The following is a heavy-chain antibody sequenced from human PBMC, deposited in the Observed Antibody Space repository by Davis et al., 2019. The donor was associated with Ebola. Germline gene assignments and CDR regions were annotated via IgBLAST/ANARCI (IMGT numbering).Heavy chain of an antibody. CDR2: INSDGSST. CDR1: GFTFSSYW. J-gene: IGHJ4*02. Sequence: GESLKISCAASGFTFSSYWMHWVRQAPGKGLVWVSRINSDGSSTTYADSVKGRFTISRDNAKNTLYLQMNSLRAEDTAVYYCARSYCSGGSCYLFDYWGQGTLVTVSS. V-gene: IGHV3-74*01. D-gene: IGHD2-15*01. CDR3: ARSYCSGGSCYLFDY.